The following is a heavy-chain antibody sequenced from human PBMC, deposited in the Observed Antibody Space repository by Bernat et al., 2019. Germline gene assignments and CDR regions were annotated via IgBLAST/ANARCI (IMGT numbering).Heavy chain of an antibody. J-gene: IGHJ4*02. CDR1: GYTFTSYS. Sequence: QVHLVQSGAEVKKPGASVKVSCKASGYTFTSYSMHWVRQAPGQSLEWMGWINAGDGNTKYSQKFQGRVTITRDTSASTVYMDLSSLRSEDTAVYYCARGDYYGPPGFDYWGQGTLVTVSS. CDR3: ARGDYYGPPGFDY. V-gene: IGHV1-3*01. D-gene: IGHD3-10*01. CDR2: INAGDGNT.